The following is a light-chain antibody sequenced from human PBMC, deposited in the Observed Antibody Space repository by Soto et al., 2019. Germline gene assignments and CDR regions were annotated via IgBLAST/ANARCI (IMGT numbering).Light chain of an antibody. CDR3: QQYNSFSLIT. Sequence: DLQMSQSPCTLSASLADTVPIPFPASQSISRWLAWYQQKPGKAPKILISDASILESGVPSRFSGTGSGTEFTLTISSLQPDDFATYFCQQYNSFSLITFGQGTRLEIK. J-gene: IGKJ5*01. CDR1: QSISRW. V-gene: IGKV1-5*01. CDR2: DAS.